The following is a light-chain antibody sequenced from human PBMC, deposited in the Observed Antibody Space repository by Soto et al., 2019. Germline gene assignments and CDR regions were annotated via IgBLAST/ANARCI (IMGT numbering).Light chain of an antibody. CDR1: QSVSSSY. CDR2: GAS. Sequence: EIVLTQSPGTLSLSPGERATLSCRASQSVSSSYLAWYQQKPGQAPRLLIYGASSRATGIPDRFSGSGSGTDFTLTINRLEPEDFAVYYCQQYSNSITFGQGTRLEIK. CDR3: QQYSNSIT. J-gene: IGKJ5*01. V-gene: IGKV3-20*01.